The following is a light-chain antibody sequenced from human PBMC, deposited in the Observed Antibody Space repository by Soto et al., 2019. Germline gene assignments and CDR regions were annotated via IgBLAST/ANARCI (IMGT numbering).Light chain of an antibody. J-gene: IGKJ4*01. CDR3: QQYGSTPLT. CDR2: DAS. CDR1: QSVGNNY. Sequence: EFVLTQSPGTLSLSPGERATLSCRASQSVGNNYLAWYQQKPGQAPRFLIYDASSRATGIPDRFSGSGSGTDFTLTISRLEPEDFAVNYCQQYGSTPLTFGGGTKVEIK. V-gene: IGKV3-20*01.